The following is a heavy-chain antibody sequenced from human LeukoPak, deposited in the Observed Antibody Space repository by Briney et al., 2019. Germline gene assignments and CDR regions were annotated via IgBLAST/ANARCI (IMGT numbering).Heavy chain of an antibody. D-gene: IGHD3-10*01. CDR1: GFTFDDYT. CDR2: INWDGDNT. V-gene: IGHV3-43*01. J-gene: IGHJ4*02. Sequence: GGSLRLSCAASGFTFDDYTVHWVRQVPGKGLEWVSLINWDGDNTYYADSVKGRFTISRDNSKNSLYLQMNSLRVEDTALYYCAKEHDSGSYWGTLDYWGQGTLVTVSS. CDR3: AKEHDSGSYWGTLDY.